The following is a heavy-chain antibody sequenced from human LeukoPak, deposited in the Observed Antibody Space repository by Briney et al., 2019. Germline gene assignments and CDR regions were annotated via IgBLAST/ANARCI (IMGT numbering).Heavy chain of an antibody. CDR2: MNPNSGNT. V-gene: IGHV1-8*01. D-gene: IGHD2-2*01. Sequence: ASVKVSCKASGYTFTSYDINWVRQATGQGLEWMGWMNPNSGNTGYAQKFQGRVTMTRNTSISTAYMELSSLRAEDTAVYYCAREGSTSRESYYYYMDVWGKGTTVTVSS. J-gene: IGHJ6*03. CDR3: AREGSTSRESYYYYMDV. CDR1: GYTFTSYD.